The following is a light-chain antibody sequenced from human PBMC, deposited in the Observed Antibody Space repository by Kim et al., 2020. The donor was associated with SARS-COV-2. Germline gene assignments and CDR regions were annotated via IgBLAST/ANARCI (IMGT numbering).Light chain of an antibody. J-gene: IGLJ2*01. CDR2: DVY. V-gene: IGLV2-14*03. CDR3: ASYTRSATVV. CDR1: GSDVGAFDY. Sequence: QSALTQPASVSGSPGQSITISCTGTGSDVGAFDYVSWYQQHPGRVPQLLIYDVYIRPSGVSNRFSGSKSGNTASLTISGLQDDDEADYHCASYTRSATVVFGGGTKVTVL.